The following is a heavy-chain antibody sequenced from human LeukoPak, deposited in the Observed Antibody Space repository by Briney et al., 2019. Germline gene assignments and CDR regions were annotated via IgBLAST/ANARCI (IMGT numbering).Heavy chain of an antibody. V-gene: IGHV3-74*01. Sequence: GGSLRLSCAASGFTFSSYWMHWVRQAPGKGLVWVSRINTDGSSTSYADSVKGRFTISRDNAKNTLYLQMNSLRAEDTAVYYCARVSYPYYYYYYMDVWGKGTTVTVSS. CDR3: ARVSYPYYYYYYMDV. CDR1: GFTFSSYW. J-gene: IGHJ6*03. D-gene: IGHD2-2*01. CDR2: INTDGSST.